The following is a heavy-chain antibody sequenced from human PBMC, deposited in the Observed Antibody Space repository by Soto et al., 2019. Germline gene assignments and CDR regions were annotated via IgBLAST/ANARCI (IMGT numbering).Heavy chain of an antibody. CDR1: GYSFTSYW. Sequence: PGESLKISCKGSGYSFTSYWISWVRQMPGKGLEWMGRIDPSDSYTNYSPSFQGHVTISADKSISTAYLQWSSLKASDTAMYYCARGTMVRGAREDWFDPCGEVPLVTVSS. J-gene: IGHJ5*02. CDR2: IDPSDSYT. CDR3: ARGTMVRGAREDWFDP. D-gene: IGHD3-10*01. V-gene: IGHV5-10-1*01.